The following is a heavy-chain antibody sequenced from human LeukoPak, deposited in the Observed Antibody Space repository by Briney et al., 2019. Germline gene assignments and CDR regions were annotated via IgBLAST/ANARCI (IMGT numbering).Heavy chain of an antibody. CDR3: ARAGIAARGDNYYMDV. V-gene: IGHV1-69*05. J-gene: IGHJ6*03. CDR1: GGTFGSYA. Sequence: SVKVSCKASGGTFGSYAISWVRQAPGQGLEWMGGIIPIFSTANYALKFQGRVTITTDESTSTAYMELSSLRSEDTAVYYCARAGIAARGDNYYMDVWGKGTTVTVSS. D-gene: IGHD6-13*01. CDR2: IIPIFSTA.